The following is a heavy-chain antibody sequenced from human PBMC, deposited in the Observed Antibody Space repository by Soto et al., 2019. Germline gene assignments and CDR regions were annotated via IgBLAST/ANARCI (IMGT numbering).Heavy chain of an antibody. CDR2: ISGSGSNT. V-gene: IGHV3-23*01. D-gene: IGHD1-26*01. CDR1: GFTFNNYA. Sequence: GGSLRLSCAASGFTFNNYAMSWVRQAPGKGLEWVSAISGSGSNTYYADSVKGRFTISRDDSKSTLYLQMNSLRAEDTAVYYCARDPSHSYYTLFYYFDYWGQGTLVTVSS. J-gene: IGHJ4*02. CDR3: ARDPSHSYYTLFYYFDY.